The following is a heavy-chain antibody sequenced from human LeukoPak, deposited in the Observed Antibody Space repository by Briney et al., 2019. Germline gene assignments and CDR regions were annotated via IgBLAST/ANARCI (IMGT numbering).Heavy chain of an antibody. CDR3: ARDALGYCSGGSCYSGGMDV. V-gene: IGHV3-7*01. D-gene: IGHD2-15*01. CDR2: IKQDGSEK. Sequence: PGGSLRLSCAASGFTFSSYWMSWVRQAPGKGLEWVANIKQDGSEKYYADSVKGRFTISRDNSKNTLYLQMDSLRAEDTAVYYCARDALGYCSGGSCYSGGMDVWGQGTTVTVSS. CDR1: GFTFSSYW. J-gene: IGHJ6*02.